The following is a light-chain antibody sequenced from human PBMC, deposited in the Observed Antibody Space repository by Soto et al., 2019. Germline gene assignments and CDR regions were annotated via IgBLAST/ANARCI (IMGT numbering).Light chain of an antibody. Sequence: QSVLTQPASVSGSPGQSITISCTGTSSDIGHYDYVSWYQQHPGKVPKLIIHEVTKRPSGVPDRFSASKSGNTASLTISGLQAEDEAVYYCCSYTRTSNHYFFGSGTKVTVL. V-gene: IGLV2-14*01. CDR2: EVT. CDR1: SSDIGHYDY. CDR3: CSYTRTSNHYF. J-gene: IGLJ1*01.